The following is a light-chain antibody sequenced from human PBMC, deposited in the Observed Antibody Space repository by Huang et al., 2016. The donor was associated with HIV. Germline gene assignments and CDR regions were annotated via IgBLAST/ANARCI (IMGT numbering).Light chain of an antibody. CDR1: QSLLHSNGYNY. Sequence: DIVMTQSPLSLPVTPGEPASISCRSSQSLLHSNGYNYLVWYLQKPGQSPQLVIYLSSNRASGVPDRFSGSGSVTHFTLKISRVEAEDVGVYYCMQALQTPRTFGQGTRLEMK. CDR2: LSS. J-gene: IGKJ5*01. CDR3: MQALQTPRT. V-gene: IGKV2-28*01.